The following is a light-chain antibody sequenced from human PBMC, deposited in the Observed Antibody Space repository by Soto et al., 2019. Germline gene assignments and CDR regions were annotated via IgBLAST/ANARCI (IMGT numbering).Light chain of an antibody. CDR3: QQRSNWPRT. CDR2: DTS. V-gene: IGKV3-11*01. Sequence: EIVLTQSPATLSWSAGERATLSWGASQSVSYYLAWYQQKPGQAPRLLIYDTSNRATGIPARFSGSGYGTDFTLTISSLEPEDFAVYYCQQRSNWPRTFGQGTKVDIK. J-gene: IGKJ1*01. CDR1: QSVSYY.